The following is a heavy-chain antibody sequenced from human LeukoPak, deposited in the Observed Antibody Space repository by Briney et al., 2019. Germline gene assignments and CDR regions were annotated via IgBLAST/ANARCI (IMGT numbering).Heavy chain of an antibody. CDR3: ARMRGYTYGYRYLDL. J-gene: IGHJ2*01. V-gene: IGHV1-8*01. D-gene: IGHD5-18*01. CDR1: GYTFSSYD. Sequence: ASVKVSCKAAGYTFSSYDINWVRQAPGQGLEWMGWMNPSSGNTGYTQKFQGRVTMTRDTSISTAYMELSSLRSEDTALYYCARMRGYTYGYRYLDLWGRGTLVTVSS. CDR2: MNPSSGNT.